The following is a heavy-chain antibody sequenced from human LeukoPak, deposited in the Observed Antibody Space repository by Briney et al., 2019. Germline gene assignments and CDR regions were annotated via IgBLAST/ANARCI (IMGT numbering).Heavy chain of an antibody. J-gene: IGHJ4*02. CDR3: ASYDDSGYYLYRYFRY. V-gene: IGHV3-23*01. CDR1: GFTFSSYA. D-gene: IGHD3-22*01. Sequence: GGSLRLSCAASGFTFSSYAMGWVRQAPGEGLEWVSVMTSSGGNTYYADSVKGRFTISRDNSKNTLYLQMNSLRDDDTAVYYCASYDDSGYYLYRYFRYWGQGTLVTVSS. CDR2: MTSSGGNT.